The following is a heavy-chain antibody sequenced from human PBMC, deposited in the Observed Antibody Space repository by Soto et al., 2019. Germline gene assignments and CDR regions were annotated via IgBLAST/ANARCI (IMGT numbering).Heavy chain of an antibody. V-gene: IGHV3-30-3*01. CDR1: GFTFSSYA. D-gene: IGHD6-6*01. CDR2: ISYDGSNK. Sequence: QPGGSLRLSCAASGFTFSSYAMHWVRQAPGKGLEWVAVISYDGSNKYYADSVKGRLTISRDNSKNTLYLQMNSLRAEDTAVYYCARDLSRSIYSSFPLYYYYGMDVWGQGTTVTVSS. CDR3: ARDLSRSIYSSFPLYYYYGMDV. J-gene: IGHJ6*02.